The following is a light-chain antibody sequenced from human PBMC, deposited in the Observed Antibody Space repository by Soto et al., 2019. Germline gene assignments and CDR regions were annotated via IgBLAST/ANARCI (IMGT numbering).Light chain of an antibody. Sequence: EIVLTQSPGTLSLSPGERATLSCRASQSVISSYLAWYQQKPGQAPRLLIYGASTRATGIPARFSGSGSGTEFTLTISSLQSEDSAVYYCQQYDNWLRTFGQGTKV. CDR1: QSVISSY. CDR3: QQYDNWLRT. V-gene: IGKV3-15*01. J-gene: IGKJ1*01. CDR2: GAS.